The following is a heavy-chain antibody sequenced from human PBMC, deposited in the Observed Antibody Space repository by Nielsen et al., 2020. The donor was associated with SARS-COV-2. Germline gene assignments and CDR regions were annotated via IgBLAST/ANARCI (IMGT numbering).Heavy chain of an antibody. CDR2: INSNGGST. Sequence: GESLKISCAASGFTFDDYGMSWVRQAPGKGLEWVSGINSNGGSTGYADSLKGRFTISRDNAKNSLYLQMNSLRDEDTAVYYCARDRSGSYGPYYYGMDVWGQGTTVTVSS. V-gene: IGHV3-20*04. CDR3: ARDRSGSYGPYYYGMDV. D-gene: IGHD5-18*01. J-gene: IGHJ6*02. CDR1: GFTFDDYG.